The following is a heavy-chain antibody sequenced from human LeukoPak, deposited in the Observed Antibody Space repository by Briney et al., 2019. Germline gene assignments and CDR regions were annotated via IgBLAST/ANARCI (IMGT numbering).Heavy chain of an antibody. V-gene: IGHV3-23*01. D-gene: IGHD6-13*01. CDR1: GSTFSSYS. CDR2: IGGSGGPT. Sequence: PGGSLRLSCAASGSTFSSYSMNWVRQAPGKGLEWVSIIGGSGGPTYYADSVKGRFTISRDNSKNTLYLQMNSLRAEDTALYYCARRPDYTTSWSCLDCWGQGTLVTVSS. J-gene: IGHJ4*02. CDR3: ARRPDYTTSWSCLDC.